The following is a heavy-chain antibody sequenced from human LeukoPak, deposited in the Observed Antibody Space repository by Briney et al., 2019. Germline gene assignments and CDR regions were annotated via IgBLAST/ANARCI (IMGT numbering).Heavy chain of an antibody. CDR1: GGSISSSSYY. J-gene: IGHJ4*02. Sequence: PSETLSLACTVSGGSISSSSYYWGWIRQPPGKGLEWIGSIYYSGSTYYNPSLKSRVTISVDTSKNQFSLKLSSVTAADTAVYYCARGMIFGYWGQGTLVTVSS. CDR2: IYYSGST. CDR3: ARGMIFGY. V-gene: IGHV4-39*07. D-gene: IGHD3-16*01.